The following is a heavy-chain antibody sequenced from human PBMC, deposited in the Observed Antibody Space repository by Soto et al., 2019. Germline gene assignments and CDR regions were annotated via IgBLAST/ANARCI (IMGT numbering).Heavy chain of an antibody. V-gene: IGHV3-11*01. Sequence: GRSLRLSCAASGFTFSSYAMSWIRQAPGKGLEWVSYISSSGSTIYYADSVKGRFTISRDNAKNSLYLQMNSLRAEDTAVYYCARTERDYEPYAFDIWGQGTMVTVSS. D-gene: IGHD3-16*01. CDR3: ARTERDYEPYAFDI. CDR1: GFTFSSYA. CDR2: ISSSGSTI. J-gene: IGHJ3*02.